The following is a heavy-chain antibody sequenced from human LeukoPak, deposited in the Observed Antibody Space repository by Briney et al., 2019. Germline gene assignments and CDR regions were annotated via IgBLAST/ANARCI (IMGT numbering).Heavy chain of an antibody. CDR3: ARVYDSSGYYYPDAFDI. Sequence: PGGSLRLSCAASGFTFSSNYMSWVRQAPGKGLEWVSVIYSGGSTYYADSVKGRFTISRDNSKNTLYLQMNSLRAEDTVVYYCARVYDSSGYYYPDAFDIWGQGTMVTVSS. CDR2: IYSGGST. V-gene: IGHV3-66*01. CDR1: GFTFSSNY. D-gene: IGHD3-22*01. J-gene: IGHJ3*02.